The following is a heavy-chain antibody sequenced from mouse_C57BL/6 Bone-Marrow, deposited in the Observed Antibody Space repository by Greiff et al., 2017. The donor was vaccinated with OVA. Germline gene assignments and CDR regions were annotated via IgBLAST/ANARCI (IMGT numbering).Heavy chain of an antibody. CDR2: ISSGGSYT. CDR1: GFTFSSYG. J-gene: IGHJ3*01. D-gene: IGHD2-3*01. V-gene: IGHV5-6*01. Sequence: EVQGVESGGDLVKPGGSLKLSCAASGFTFSSYGMSWVRQTPDKRLGWVATISSGGSYTYYPDSVKGRFTISRDNAKNTMYLQMSSLKSEDTAMYYCARLRDGYFGFAYWGQGTLVTVSA. CDR3: ARLRDGYFGFAY.